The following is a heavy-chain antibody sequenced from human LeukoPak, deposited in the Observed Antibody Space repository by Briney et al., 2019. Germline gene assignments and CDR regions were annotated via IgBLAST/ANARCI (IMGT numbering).Heavy chain of an antibody. V-gene: IGHV3-15*01. J-gene: IGHJ4*02. Sequence: GGSLRLSCAASGFTFSNAWMSWVRQAPGKGLEWVGRIKSKTDGGTTDYAAPVKGRFTISRDDSKNTLYLQMNSLKTEDTAVYYCTTAPLLGYCSGGSCYSEYYFDYWGQGTLVTVSS. D-gene: IGHD2-15*01. CDR1: GFTFSNAW. CDR2: IKSKTDGGTT. CDR3: TTAPLLGYCSGGSCYSEYYFDY.